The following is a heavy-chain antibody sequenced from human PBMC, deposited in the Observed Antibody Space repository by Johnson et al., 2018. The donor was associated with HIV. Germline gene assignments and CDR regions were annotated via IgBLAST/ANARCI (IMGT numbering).Heavy chain of an antibody. CDR1: GFIFSDYY. J-gene: IGHJ3*02. D-gene: IGHD6-19*01. V-gene: IGHV3-11*04. CDR3: ARDHGWSRGWLFDACDI. CDR2: ISSSGSTI. Sequence: QMQLVESGGGLVKPGGSLRLSCAASGFIFSDYYMSWIRQAPGKGLEWVSYISSSGSTIYYADSVKGRFTISRDNAKNSLYLQMNSLRPEDTAVYYCARDHGWSRGWLFDACDIWGQGTMVTVSS.